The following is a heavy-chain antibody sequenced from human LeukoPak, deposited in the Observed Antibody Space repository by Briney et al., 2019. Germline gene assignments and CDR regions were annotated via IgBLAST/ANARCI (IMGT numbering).Heavy chain of an antibody. CDR3: ARFKRGTGFDY. CDR1: GGSITTTDFD. D-gene: IGHD1-26*01. V-gene: IGHV4-39*01. J-gene: IGHJ4*02. Sequence: SETLSLTCAVSGGSITTTDFDWAWIRQPPGQGFEWIATISSSGKAYYYPSLMSRVTISVDTSKNQFSLDVTSVTAADTGLFYCARFKRGTGFDYWGRGILVIVS. CDR2: ISSSGKA.